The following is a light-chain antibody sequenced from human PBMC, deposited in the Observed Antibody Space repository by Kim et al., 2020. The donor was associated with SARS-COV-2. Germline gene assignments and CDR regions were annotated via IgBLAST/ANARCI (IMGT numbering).Light chain of an antibody. Sequence: AGRATLSCRASQSVSSSYLAWYQQQPGQAPRLLLYGASSRATSIPDRFSGSGSGTEFTLIISSLEPEDSAVYYCQQYGHSLPLTFGQGTRLEIK. CDR2: GAS. J-gene: IGKJ5*01. CDR3: QQYGHSLPLT. V-gene: IGKV3-20*01. CDR1: QSVSSSY.